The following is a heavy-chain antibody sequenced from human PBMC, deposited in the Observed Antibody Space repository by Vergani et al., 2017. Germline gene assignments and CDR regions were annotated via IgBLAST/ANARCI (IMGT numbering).Heavy chain of an antibody. Sequence: QITLKESGPTLVKPTQTLTLTCTFSGFSLSTSGVGVGWIRQPPGKALEWLALIYWDDDKRYSPSLMSRLTITKDTSKNQVVLTMTNMDPVDTATYYCAHTVRRYCDWLSPFDYWGQGTLVTVSS. CDR3: AHTVRRYCDWLSPFDY. CDR1: GFSLSTSGVG. J-gene: IGHJ4*02. CDR2: IYWDDDK. V-gene: IGHV2-5*02. D-gene: IGHD3-9*01.